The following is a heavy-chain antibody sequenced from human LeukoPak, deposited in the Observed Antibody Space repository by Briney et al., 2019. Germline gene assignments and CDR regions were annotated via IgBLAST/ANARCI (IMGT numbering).Heavy chain of an antibody. CDR1: GFTFSSYA. CDR3: AKSQYSSSWYYFDY. Sequence: GGSLRLSCAASGFTFSSYAMHWVRQAPGKGLEWVAVISYDGSNKYYADSVKGRFTISRDNSRNTLYLQMNSLRADDTTVYYCAKSQYSSSWYYFDYWGQGTLVTVSS. CDR2: ISYDGSNK. D-gene: IGHD6-13*01. V-gene: IGHV3-30-3*02. J-gene: IGHJ4*02.